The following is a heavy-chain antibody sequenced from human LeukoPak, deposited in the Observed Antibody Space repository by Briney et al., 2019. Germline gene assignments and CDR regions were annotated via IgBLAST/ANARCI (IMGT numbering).Heavy chain of an antibody. CDR3: ARGDTAYYYYYMDV. CDR2: INPNSGGT. CDR1: GYTFTGYY. V-gene: IGHV1-2*02. Sequence: ASVKVSCKASGYTFTGYYMHWVRQAPGQGLEWMGWINPNSGGTNYAQKFQGRVTMTRDTSISTAYMELSRLRSDDTAVYYCARGDTAYYYYYMDVWGKGTTVTVSS. J-gene: IGHJ6*03. D-gene: IGHD5-18*01.